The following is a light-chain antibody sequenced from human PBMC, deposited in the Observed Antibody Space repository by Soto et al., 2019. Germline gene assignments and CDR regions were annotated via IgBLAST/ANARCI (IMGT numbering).Light chain of an antibody. J-gene: IGLJ2*01. CDR3: SSYTSSSTV. CDR1: SSDVGGYNY. V-gene: IGLV2-14*01. CDR2: DVS. Sequence: QAASVSGSPGQSITISCTGTSSDVGGYNYVSWYQQHPGKAPKLMIYDVSNRPSGVSNRFSGSKSGNTASLTISGLQAEDGADYYCSSYTSSSTVFGGGTKLTVL.